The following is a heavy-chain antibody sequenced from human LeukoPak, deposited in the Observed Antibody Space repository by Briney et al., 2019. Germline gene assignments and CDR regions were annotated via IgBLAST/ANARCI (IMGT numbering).Heavy chain of an antibody. J-gene: IGHJ4*02. Sequence: GGSLRLSCAASGFTFSSYSMNWVRQAPGKGLEWVSGISWNSGSIGYADSVKGRFTISRDNAKNSLYLQMNSLRAEDMALYYCAKADAYDILAGYYTHWGQGTLVTVSS. D-gene: IGHD3-9*01. CDR3: AKADAYDILAGYYTH. V-gene: IGHV3-9*03. CDR1: GFTFSSYS. CDR2: ISWNSGSI.